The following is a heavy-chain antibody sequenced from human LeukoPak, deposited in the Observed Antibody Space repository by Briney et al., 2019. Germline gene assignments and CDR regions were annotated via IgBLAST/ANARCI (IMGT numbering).Heavy chain of an antibody. J-gene: IGHJ4*02. V-gene: IGHV1-2*02. CDR1: GYTLTGYY. Sequence: GASVKVSCKASGYTLTGYYMHWVRLAPGHGLEWMGWINPSSGDTNYAQKFQGRVTMTRDTSISTAYMELSRLRSDDTAVYYCAKNPYEYYFDYWGQGTLVTVSS. CDR3: AKNPYEYYFDY. D-gene: IGHD5-12*01. CDR2: INPSSGDT.